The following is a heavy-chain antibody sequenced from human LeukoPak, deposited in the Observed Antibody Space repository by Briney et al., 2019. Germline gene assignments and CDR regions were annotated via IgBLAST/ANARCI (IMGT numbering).Heavy chain of an antibody. Sequence: GGSLRLSCTAPGFTFGSYAIHWVRQAPGKGLEWVAVISYDGSNEYYADSVKGRFTISRDNSKNTLYLQMNSLRAEDTAVYYCAKEFYSGSGSSHFDYWGQGTLVTVSS. V-gene: IGHV3-30*18. CDR2: ISYDGSNE. D-gene: IGHD3-10*01. J-gene: IGHJ4*02. CDR1: GFTFGSYA. CDR3: AKEFYSGSGSSHFDY.